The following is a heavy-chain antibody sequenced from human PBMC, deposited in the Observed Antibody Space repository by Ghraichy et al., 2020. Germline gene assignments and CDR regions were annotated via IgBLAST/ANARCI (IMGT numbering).Heavy chain of an antibody. CDR1: GFTFSSYA. CDR3: AKDGSPSNIVVVVAAHFDY. J-gene: IGHJ4*02. D-gene: IGHD2-15*01. CDR2: ISGSGGST. V-gene: IGHV3-23*01. Sequence: GVLNISCAASGFTFSSYAMSWVRQAPGKGLEWVSAISGSGGSTYYADSVKGRFTISRDNSKNTLYLQMNSLRAEDTAVYYCAKDGSPSNIVVVVAAHFDYWGQGTLVTVSS.